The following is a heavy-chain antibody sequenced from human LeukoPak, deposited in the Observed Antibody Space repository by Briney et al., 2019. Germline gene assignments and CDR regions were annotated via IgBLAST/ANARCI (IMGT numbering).Heavy chain of an antibody. Sequence: GGSLRLSCAAPGFIFHDYAIHWVRQAPGKGLEWVSLISGDGGSTFYADSVKGRFTISRDNSKNSLYLQMNSLRSDDTAWYYCGRFTRSGDSVYWGQGTLVTVSS. V-gene: IGHV3-43*02. CDR3: GRFTRSGDSVY. J-gene: IGHJ4*02. CDR1: GFIFHDYA. D-gene: IGHD7-27*01. CDR2: ISGDGGST.